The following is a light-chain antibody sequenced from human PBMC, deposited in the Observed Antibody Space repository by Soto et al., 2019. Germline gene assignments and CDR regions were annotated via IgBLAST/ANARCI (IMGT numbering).Light chain of an antibody. Sequence: DIPMTQSPSTLSASVGDRVTITCRASQSLSNRLSWYQQKPGKAPKVLISEASTLESGVPSRFSGSGSGTEFTLTINSLQTDDFATFYCQQHYSYPRTFGQGTRVEI. CDR1: QSLSNR. CDR3: QQHYSYPRT. V-gene: IGKV1-5*03. CDR2: EAS. J-gene: IGKJ1*01.